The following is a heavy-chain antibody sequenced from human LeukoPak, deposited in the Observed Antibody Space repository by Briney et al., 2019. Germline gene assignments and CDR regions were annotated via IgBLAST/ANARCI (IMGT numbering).Heavy chain of an antibody. CDR2: VSAYNGNT. Sequence: SVNVSCKASGYTFTTYGISWVRQAPGQGLEWMGWVSAYNGNTNYAQKLQGRVTMTTDTSANTAYMELGSLRSDDTAVYYCARGRIAVAGTDAFDIWGQGTMVTVSS. D-gene: IGHD6-19*01. CDR3: ARGRIAVAGTDAFDI. V-gene: IGHV1-18*01. CDR1: GYTFTTYG. J-gene: IGHJ3*02.